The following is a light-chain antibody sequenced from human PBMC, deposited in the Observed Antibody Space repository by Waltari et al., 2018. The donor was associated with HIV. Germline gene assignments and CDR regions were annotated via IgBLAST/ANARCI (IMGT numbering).Light chain of an antibody. CDR3: QQRSNSVT. V-gene: IGKV3-11*01. CDR1: PSISLY. J-gene: IGKJ5*01. CDR2: DSS. Sequence: EILFTPSPATLSLSPGGRAPLSCLASPSISLYLALYQQKPGQAPRLLIYDSSKRAAGIPARFSGSGSGTDFTLTISSLEPEDFAVYYCQQRSNSVTFGQGTRLEIK.